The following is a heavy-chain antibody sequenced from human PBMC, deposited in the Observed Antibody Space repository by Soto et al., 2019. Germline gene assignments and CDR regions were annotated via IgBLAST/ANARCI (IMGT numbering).Heavy chain of an antibody. J-gene: IGHJ4*02. CDR2: TSWDADN. CDR3: ARKSGAPLYFDF. CDR1: GFSLDTYGVG. Sequence: QITMEESGPTLVKATQTLTLTCTFSGFSLDTYGVGVAWIRQPPGKALEWLALTSWDADNRFSPSLKNRLTLTEDTSKNQVVLTMSNMDAADTGTYVCARKSGAPLYFDFWGQGALVTFSS. V-gene: IGHV2-5*02. D-gene: IGHD2-15*01.